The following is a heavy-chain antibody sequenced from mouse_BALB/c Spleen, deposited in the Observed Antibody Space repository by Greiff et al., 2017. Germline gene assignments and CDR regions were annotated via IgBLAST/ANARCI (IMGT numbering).Heavy chain of an antibody. V-gene: IGHV3-6*02. CDR3: AREAIYAMDY. Sequence: VQLKQSGPGLVKPSQSLSLTCSVTGYSITSGYYWNWIRQFPGNKLEWMGYISYDGSNNYNPSLKNRISITRDTSKNQFFLKLNSVTTEDTATYYCAREAIYAMDYWGQGTSVTVSS. CDR2: ISYDGSN. J-gene: IGHJ4*01. CDR1: GYSITSGYY.